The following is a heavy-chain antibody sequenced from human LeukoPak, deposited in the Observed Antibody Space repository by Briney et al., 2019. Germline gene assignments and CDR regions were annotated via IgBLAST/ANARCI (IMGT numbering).Heavy chain of an antibody. V-gene: IGHV3-23*01. CDR1: GFTFSNYA. CDR2: ICRTGDI. CDR3: EKDPEYCGGECWALGMDI. D-gene: IGHD2-21*01. Sequence: GGSLRLSCAASGFTFSNYAMTWVRQAPGKGLEWVSVICRTGDIFYADSVKGRFTISRDNSKNTLYLQMNRLRSEDTAVYYCEKDPEYCGGECWALGMDIWGQGTTVSVSS. J-gene: IGHJ6*02.